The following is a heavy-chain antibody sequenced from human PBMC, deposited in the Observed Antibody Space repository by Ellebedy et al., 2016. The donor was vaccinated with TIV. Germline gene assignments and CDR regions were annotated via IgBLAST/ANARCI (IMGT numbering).Heavy chain of an antibody. V-gene: IGHV3-7*01. CDR1: GFTFSNYW. CDR3: ARTEYDFWSGYSDAFDI. J-gene: IGHJ3*02. D-gene: IGHD3-3*01. Sequence: GESLKISCTASGFTFSNYWMSWVRQAPGKGLEWVANIKQDGSEKYYVDSVKGRFTISRDNAKNSLYLQMNSLRAEDTAVYYCARTEYDFWSGYSDAFDIWGQGTMVTVSS. CDR2: IKQDGSEK.